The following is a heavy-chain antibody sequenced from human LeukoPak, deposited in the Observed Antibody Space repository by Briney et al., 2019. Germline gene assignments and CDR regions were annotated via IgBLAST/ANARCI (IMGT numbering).Heavy chain of an antibody. CDR2: IYYSGST. D-gene: IGHD4-17*01. CDR1: GGSVSSGSYY. J-gene: IGHJ4*02. Sequence: SETLSLTCTVSGGSVSSGSYYWSWIRQPPGKGLEWIGYIYYSGSTNYDPSLKSRVTISVDTSKNQFSLKLSSVTAADTAVYYCARVHTTVTTYYFDYWGQGTWSPSPQ. V-gene: IGHV4-61*01. CDR3: ARVHTTVTTYYFDY.